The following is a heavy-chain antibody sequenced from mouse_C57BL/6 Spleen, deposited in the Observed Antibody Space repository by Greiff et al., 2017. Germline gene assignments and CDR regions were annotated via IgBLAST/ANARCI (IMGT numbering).Heavy chain of an antibody. J-gene: IGHJ1*03. V-gene: IGHV1-26*01. CDR2: INPNNGGT. CDR3: AGGGDGYYGYFDV. CDR1: GYTFTDYY. Sequence: VQLQQSGPELVKPGASVKISCKASGYTFTDYYMNWVQQSPGKSLEWIGDINPNNGGTSYNQKFKGKATLTVDTSSSTAYMELRSLTSEDSAVYCGAGGGDGYYGYFDVWGTGTTVTVSA. D-gene: IGHD2-3*01.